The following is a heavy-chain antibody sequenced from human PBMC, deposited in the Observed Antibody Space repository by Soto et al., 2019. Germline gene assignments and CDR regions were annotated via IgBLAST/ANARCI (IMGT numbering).Heavy chain of an antibody. J-gene: IGHJ4*02. D-gene: IGHD2-2*01. CDR2: INAGNGNT. Sequence: QVQLVQSGAEVKKPGASVKVSCKASGYTFTSYAMHWVRQAPGQRLEWMGWINAGNGNTKYSQKFQGRVTITRDTSASTAYMELSSLRSEDTAVYYCARAVSLKRCSSTSCYPPVGGYWGQGTLVTVSS. CDR3: ARAVSLKRCSSTSCYPPVGGY. CDR1: GYTFTSYA. V-gene: IGHV1-3*01.